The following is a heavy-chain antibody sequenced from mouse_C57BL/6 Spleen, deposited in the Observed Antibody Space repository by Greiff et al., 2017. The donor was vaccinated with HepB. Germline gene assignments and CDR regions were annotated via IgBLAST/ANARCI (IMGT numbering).Heavy chain of an antibody. CDR3: ARQGITTVNFDY. D-gene: IGHD1-1*01. Sequence: EVKVVESGGDLVKPGGSLKLSCAASGFTFSSYGMSWVRQTPDKRLEWVATISSGGSYTYYPDSVKGRFTISRDNAKNTLYLQMSSLKSEDTAMYYCARQGITTVNFDYWGQGTTLTVSS. CDR2: ISSGGSYT. CDR1: GFTFSSYG. V-gene: IGHV5-6*01. J-gene: IGHJ2*01.